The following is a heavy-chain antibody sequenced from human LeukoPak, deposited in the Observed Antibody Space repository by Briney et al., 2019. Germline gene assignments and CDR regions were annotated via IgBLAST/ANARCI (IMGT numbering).Heavy chain of an antibody. Sequence: ASVTVSCKASGYTFTSYTISWVRQAPGQGLEWMGWISAYNGNTKYAEKFQGRVTLTTDTSTSTAYMDLRSLRSDDTAVYYCARGLGVPYYDSFGYYADYWGQGTLVTVSS. D-gene: IGHD3-22*01. CDR3: ARGLGVPYYDSFGYYADY. V-gene: IGHV1-18*01. J-gene: IGHJ4*02. CDR1: GYTFTSYT. CDR2: ISAYNGNT.